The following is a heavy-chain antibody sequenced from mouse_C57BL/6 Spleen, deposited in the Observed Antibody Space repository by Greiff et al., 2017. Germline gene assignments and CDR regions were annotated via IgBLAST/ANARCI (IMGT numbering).Heavy chain of an antibody. D-gene: IGHD1-1*01. J-gene: IGHJ2*01. V-gene: IGHV1-82*01. Sequence: VQLQESGPELVKPGASVKISCKASGYAFSSSWMNWVKQRPGKGLEWIGRIYPGDGDTNYNEKVKSKATLTVDKSSSTAYMQRSILTSEESAFYYCARSRYGSSDLDYWGQGTTLTVSS. CDR2: IYPGDGDT. CDR1: GYAFSSSW. CDR3: ARSRYGSSDLDY.